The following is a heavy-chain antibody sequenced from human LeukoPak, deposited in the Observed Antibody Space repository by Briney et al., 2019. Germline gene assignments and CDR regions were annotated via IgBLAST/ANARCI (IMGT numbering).Heavy chain of an antibody. V-gene: IGHV3-73*01. CDR2: IRSKANSYAT. CDR1: GFTFSGSA. CDR3: TTRIPQDAFDI. Sequence: GGSLRLSCAASGFTFSGSAIHWVRQASGKGLEWVGRIRSKANSYATAYAASVKGRFTISRDDSKNTAYLQMNSLKTEDTAVYYCTTRIPQDAFDIWGQGTMVTVSS. J-gene: IGHJ3*02.